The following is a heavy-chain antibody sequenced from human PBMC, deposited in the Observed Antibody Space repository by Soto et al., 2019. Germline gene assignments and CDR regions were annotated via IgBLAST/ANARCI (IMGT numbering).Heavy chain of an antibody. CDR1: GGTFSSYA. D-gene: IGHD5-12*01. Sequence: QVQLVQSGAEVKKPGSSVKVSCKASGGTFSSYAISWVRQAPGQGLEWMGGVLPIFGTANYAQKFQGSVTNTADESTSTAYMERRNLRSEDTAVYYCASSYSGYDYLGYYFDYWGQGTLVTVSS. CDR3: ASSYSGYDYLGYYFDY. CDR2: VLPIFGTA. V-gene: IGHV1-69*12. J-gene: IGHJ4*02.